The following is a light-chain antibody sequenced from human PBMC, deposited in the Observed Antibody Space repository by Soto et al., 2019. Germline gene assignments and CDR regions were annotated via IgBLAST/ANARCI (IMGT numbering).Light chain of an antibody. V-gene: IGLV2-14*03. CDR1: SSDVGGYNY. Sequence: QSALTQPASVSGSPGQSITISCTGTSSDVGGYNYVSWYQHHPGKVPKLMIYDVSNRPSGVSNRFSGSKSGNTASLTISGLQAEDEADYYCSSYTSSSTLGVFGGGTKLTVL. J-gene: IGLJ2*01. CDR2: DVS. CDR3: SSYTSSSTLGV.